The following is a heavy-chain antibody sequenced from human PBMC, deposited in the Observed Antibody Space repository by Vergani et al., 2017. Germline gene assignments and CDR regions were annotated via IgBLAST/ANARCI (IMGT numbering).Heavy chain of an antibody. J-gene: IGHJ4*02. CDR2: INHSGST. V-gene: IGHV4-34*01. CDR1: GGSFSGYY. D-gene: IGHD6-6*01. CDR3: ARGLGIAARNFDY. Sequence: QVQLQQWGAGLLKPSETLSLTCAVYGGSFSGYYWSWIRQPPGKGLEWIGEINHSGSTNYNQSLKSRVTISVDTSKNQFALKLSSVTAADTAVYYCARGLGIAARNFDYWGQGTLVTVSS.